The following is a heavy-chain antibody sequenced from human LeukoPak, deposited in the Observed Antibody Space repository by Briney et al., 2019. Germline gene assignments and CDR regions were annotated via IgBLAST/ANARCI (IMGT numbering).Heavy chain of an antibody. J-gene: IGHJ6*02. V-gene: IGHV4-4*07. D-gene: IGHD3-22*01. CDR2: IYTSGST. CDR3: ARSSDYYDTMDV. Sequence: RSETLSLTCTVSGGSISSYYWSWIRQPAGKGLEWIGRIYTSGSTNYNPSLKSRVTMPVDTSKNQFSLKLSSVTAADTAMYYCARSSDYYDTMDVWGQGTTVTVSS. CDR1: GGSISSYY.